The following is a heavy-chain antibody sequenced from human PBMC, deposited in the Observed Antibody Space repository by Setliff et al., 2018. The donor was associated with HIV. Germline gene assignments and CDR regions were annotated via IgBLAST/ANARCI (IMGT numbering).Heavy chain of an antibody. CDR3: ASPSRDISSAYASDI. CDR2: INPNSGGT. J-gene: IGHJ3*02. V-gene: IGHV1-2*06. Sequence: GASVKVSCKASGYTFTGYFMHWVRQAPGQGLEWMGRINPNSGGTDYAQKFQGRVTMTRDPSISTAYMELSRLRSDDTAVYYCASPSRDISSAYASDIWGQGTMVTVSS. CDR1: GYTFTGYF. D-gene: IGHD3-22*01.